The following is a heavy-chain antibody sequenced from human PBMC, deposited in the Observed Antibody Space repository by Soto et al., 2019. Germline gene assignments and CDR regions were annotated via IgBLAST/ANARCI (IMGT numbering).Heavy chain of an antibody. CDR1: GGSISSYY. D-gene: IGHD4-4*01. V-gene: IGHV4-59*08. CDR2: IYYSGST. Sequence: QVQLQESRPGLVKPSETLSLTCTVSGGSISSYYWSWIRQPPGKGLEWIGYIYYSGSTNYNPSLKARVPMSVDKSKNPFSLKLSSVSAEDTAVYYCARQNSNYAGYWEIWFGPWGQGTLVTFSS. CDR3: ARQNSNYAGYWEIWFGP. J-gene: IGHJ5*02.